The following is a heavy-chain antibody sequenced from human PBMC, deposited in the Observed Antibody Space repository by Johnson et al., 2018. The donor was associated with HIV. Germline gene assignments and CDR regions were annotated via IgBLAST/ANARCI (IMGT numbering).Heavy chain of an antibody. CDR2: ISYDGSSN. V-gene: IGHV3-30*03. Sequence: VQLVESGGGVVQPGRSLRLSCAASGFTFSSYGMHWVRQAPGKGLEWVAVISYDGSSNFYPDSVKGRFTISRDNSKNTLYLQMNSLRAEDTAVYYCARASDAFDIWGQGTMVTVSS. CDR3: ARASDAFDI. CDR1: GFTFSSYG. J-gene: IGHJ3*02.